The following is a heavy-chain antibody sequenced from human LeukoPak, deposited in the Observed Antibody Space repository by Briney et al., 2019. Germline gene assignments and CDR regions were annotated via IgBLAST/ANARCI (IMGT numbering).Heavy chain of an antibody. D-gene: IGHD3-9*01. CDR3: AKSPFTVSYGMDV. CDR1: GFTFSDYY. J-gene: IGHJ6*02. V-gene: IGHV3-11*06. CDR2: ISSGSGII. Sequence: GGSLRLSCAASGFTFSDYYMSWIRQAPGKGLEWVSYISSGSGIIKYADSVKGRFIISRDNAKNSLYLQMDSLRAEDTAVYYCAKSPFTVSYGMDVWGQGTTVTVSS.